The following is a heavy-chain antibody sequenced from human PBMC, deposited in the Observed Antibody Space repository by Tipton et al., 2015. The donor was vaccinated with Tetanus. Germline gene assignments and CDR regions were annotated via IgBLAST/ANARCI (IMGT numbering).Heavy chain of an antibody. CDR1: GGSISSYY. CDR3: ARRAGTSRFDY. J-gene: IGHJ4*02. V-gene: IGHV4-39*01. CDR2: ISYSGST. Sequence: TLSLTCTVSGGSISSYYWGWIRQPPGKGLEWIGSISYSGSTYYNPSLKSRVAISVDTSKNQFSLKLSSVTATDTAIYYCARRAGTSRFDYWGQGTLVTVSS. D-gene: IGHD1-7*01.